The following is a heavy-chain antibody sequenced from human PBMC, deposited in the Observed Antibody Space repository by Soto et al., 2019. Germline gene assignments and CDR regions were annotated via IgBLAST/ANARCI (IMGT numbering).Heavy chain of an antibody. CDR1: GGSISSSSCY. D-gene: IGHD2-15*01. V-gene: IGHV4-39*01. Sequence: QLQLQESGPGLVKPSETLSLTCTVSGGSISSSSCYWGWIRQPPGKGLEWIGDSYYTGTTYYNPSLKSRVTIYVDTSTAQVSLKLSSVTAADTAIYYCVRLTSRISAASHGRSNWLVTWGPGTLVSVSS. CDR3: VRLTSRISAASHGRSNWLVT. J-gene: IGHJ5*02. CDR2: SYYTGTT.